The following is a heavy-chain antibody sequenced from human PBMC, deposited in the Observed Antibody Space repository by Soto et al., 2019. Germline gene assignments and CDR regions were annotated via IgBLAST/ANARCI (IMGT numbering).Heavy chain of an antibody. D-gene: IGHD3-22*01. V-gene: IGHV1-69*13. CDR1: GGTFSSYA. CDR2: IIPIFGTA. J-gene: IGHJ4*02. CDR3: AREGPHNGPYYDSSGYYYVSPFDY. Sequence: SVKVSCKASGGTFSSYAISWVRQAPGQGLEWMGGIIPIFGTANYAQKFQGRVTITADESTSTAYMELSSLRSEDTAVYYCAREGPHNGPYYDSSGYYYVSPFDYWGQG.